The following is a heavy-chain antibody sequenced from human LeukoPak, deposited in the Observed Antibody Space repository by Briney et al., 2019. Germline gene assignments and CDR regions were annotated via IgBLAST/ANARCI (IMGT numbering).Heavy chain of an antibody. Sequence: SETLSLTCSVSVGSIRDYYWSWIRQPPGKGLEWIGYIYSSGSTSYNPSLKGQVTISLDTSKNQFSLKLSSVTAADTAVYYRARGNKYAGVFDYWGQGTLVTISS. V-gene: IGHV4-59*01. D-gene: IGHD1/OR15-1a*01. CDR1: VGSIRDYY. J-gene: IGHJ4*02. CDR2: IYSSGST. CDR3: ARGNKYAGVFDY.